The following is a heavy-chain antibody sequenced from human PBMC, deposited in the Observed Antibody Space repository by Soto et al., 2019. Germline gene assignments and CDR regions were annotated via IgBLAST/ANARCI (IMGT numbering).Heavy chain of an antibody. J-gene: IGHJ4*02. CDR2: IDPSDSQT. D-gene: IGHD3-22*01. Sequence: PGESLKISCNGSGYSFAGDWITWIGQMPGKGLEWMGRIDPSDSQTYYTPSFRGHVTISVTKSITTVFLQWSSLRASDTAMYYCARQIYDSDTGPNFQYYFDSWGQGTPVTVSS. CDR1: GYSFAGDW. CDR3: ARQIYDSDTGPNFQYYFDS. V-gene: IGHV5-10-1*01.